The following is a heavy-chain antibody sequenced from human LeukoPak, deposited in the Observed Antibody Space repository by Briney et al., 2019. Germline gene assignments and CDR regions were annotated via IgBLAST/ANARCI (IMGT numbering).Heavy chain of an antibody. V-gene: IGHV3-74*01. D-gene: IGHD2-8*02. J-gene: IGHJ4*02. Sequence: GGSLRLSCAAAGFTFRSYWKHWVRQAPGKGLVWVSRINSDGSSTSYADSVKGRFTISRDNAKNTLFLQMNSLRAEDTAVYTCAREGAVTGDFDYWGQGTLVTVSS. CDR3: AREGAVTGDFDY. CDR2: INSDGSST. CDR1: GFTFRSYW.